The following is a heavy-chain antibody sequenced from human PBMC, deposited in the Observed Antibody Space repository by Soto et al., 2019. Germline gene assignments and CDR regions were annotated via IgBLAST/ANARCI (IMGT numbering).Heavy chain of an antibody. D-gene: IGHD1-26*01. CDR1: GYTFTGYY. V-gene: IGHV1-2*02. Sequence: ASVKVSCKASGYTFTGYYMHWVRQAPGQGLEWMGWINPNSGGTNYAQKFQGRVTMTRDTSISTAYMELSRLRSDDTAVYYCARSYRGSYYGMDVWDQGTTVTVSS. CDR2: INPNSGGT. CDR3: ARSYRGSYYGMDV. J-gene: IGHJ6*02.